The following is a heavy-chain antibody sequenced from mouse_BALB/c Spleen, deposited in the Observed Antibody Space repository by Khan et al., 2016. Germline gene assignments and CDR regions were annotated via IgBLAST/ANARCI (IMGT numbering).Heavy chain of an antibody. V-gene: IGHV1-53*01. Sequence: QVQLKQSGAELVKPGASVKLSCKASGYTFTSYYMYWVKQRPGQGLEWIGEINPSNGGTNFNEKFKSKATLTVDKSSSTAYMQLSSLTSADSAVYYWTGPVNRTYYARDEGGQGTSVTV. CDR3: TGPVNRTYYARDE. CDR1: GYTFTSYY. J-gene: IGHJ4*01. CDR2: INPSNGGT.